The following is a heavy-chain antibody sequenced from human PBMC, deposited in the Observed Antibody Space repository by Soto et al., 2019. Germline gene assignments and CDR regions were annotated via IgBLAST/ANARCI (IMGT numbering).Heavy chain of an antibody. CDR1: GFTFSSYW. CDR2: IKQDGSEK. Sequence: GGSLRLSCAASGFTFSSYWMSWVRQAPGKGLEWVANIKQDGSEKYYVDSVKGRFTISRDNAKNSLYLQMNSLRAEDTAVYYCAKGPRLRSGYYDFDYWGQGTLVTVSS. J-gene: IGHJ4*02. CDR3: AKGPRLRSGYYDFDY. D-gene: IGHD3-22*01. V-gene: IGHV3-7*01.